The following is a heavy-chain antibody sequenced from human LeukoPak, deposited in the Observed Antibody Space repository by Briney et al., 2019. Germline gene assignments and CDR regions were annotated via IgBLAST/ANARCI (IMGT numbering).Heavy chain of an antibody. CDR3: ARGDGYNLDY. CDR1: GGSISSSSYY. CDR2: IYYSGST. D-gene: IGHD5-24*01. Sequence: SETLSLTCTVSGGSISSSSYYWSWIRQPPGKGLEWIGYIYYSGSTNYNPSLKSRVTISVDTSKNQFSLKLSSVTAADTAVYYCARGDGYNLDYWGQGTLVTVSS. J-gene: IGHJ4*02. V-gene: IGHV4-61*01.